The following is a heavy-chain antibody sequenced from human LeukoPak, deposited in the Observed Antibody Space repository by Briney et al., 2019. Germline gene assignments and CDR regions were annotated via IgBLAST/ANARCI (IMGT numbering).Heavy chain of an antibody. CDR1: GFTFSSYG. V-gene: IGHV3-30*18. D-gene: IGHD5-12*01. CDR2: ILFDGSNE. Sequence: GGSLRLSCAASGFTFSSYGMHWVRQAPGKGLEWVASILFDGSNEYYVESVKGRFTISRDDSKNTLYLQMTSLRAGDTAVYYCAKDGGGYAAFDSWGQGTLVTVSS. J-gene: IGHJ4*02. CDR3: AKDGGGYAAFDS.